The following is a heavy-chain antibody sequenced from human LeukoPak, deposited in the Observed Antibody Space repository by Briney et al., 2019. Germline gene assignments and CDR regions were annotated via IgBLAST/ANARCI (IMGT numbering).Heavy chain of an antibody. CDR1: GYTFTSYG. D-gene: IGHD5-12*01. CDR2: ISAYNGNT. J-gene: IGHJ3*02. V-gene: IGHV1-18*01. Sequence: ASVKVSCKASGYTFTSYGISWVRQAPGQGHEWMGWISAYNGNTNYAQKLQGRVTMTTDTSTSTAYMELRSLRSDDTAVYYCARVQVATIAFDIWGQGTMVTVSS. CDR3: ARVQVATIAFDI.